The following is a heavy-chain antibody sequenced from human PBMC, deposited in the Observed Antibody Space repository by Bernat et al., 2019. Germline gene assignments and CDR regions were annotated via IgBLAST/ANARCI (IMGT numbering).Heavy chain of an antibody. D-gene: IGHD6-13*01. J-gene: IGHJ6*02. CDR3: ARNPGWGAAAGNYYYGMDV. V-gene: IGHV3-33*01. CDR1: GFTFSSYG. CDR2: IWYDGSNK. Sequence: QVQLVESGGGVVQPGRSLRLSCAASGFTFSSYGMYWVRQAPGKGLEWVEVIWYDGSNKYYADSVKGRFTISRDNSKNTLYLQMNSLRAEDTAVYYCARNPGWGAAAGNYYYGMDVWGQGTTVTVSS.